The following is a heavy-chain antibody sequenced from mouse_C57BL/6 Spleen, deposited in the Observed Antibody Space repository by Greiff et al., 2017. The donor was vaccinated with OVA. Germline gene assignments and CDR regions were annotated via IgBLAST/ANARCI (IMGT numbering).Heavy chain of an antibody. CDR3: ARRGDGYYLWYFDV. CDR1: GYTFTSYW. D-gene: IGHD2-3*01. V-gene: IGHV1-64*01. Sequence: QVQLQQPGAELVKPGASVKLSCKASGYTFTSYWMHWVKQRPGQGLEWIGMIHPNSGSTNYNEKFKSKATLTVDKSSSTAYMQLSSLTSEDSAVYYCARRGDGYYLWYFDVWGTGTTVTVSS. J-gene: IGHJ1*03. CDR2: IHPNSGST.